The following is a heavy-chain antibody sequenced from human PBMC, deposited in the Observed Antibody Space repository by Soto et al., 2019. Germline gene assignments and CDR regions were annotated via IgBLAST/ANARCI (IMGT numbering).Heavy chain of an antibody. V-gene: IGHV3-48*02. J-gene: IGHJ3*02. CDR2: ISSSSSTI. Sequence: HPGGSLRLSCAASGFTFSSYSMNWVRQAPGKGLEWVSYISSSSSTIYYADSVKGRFTISRDNAKNSLYLQMNSLRDEDTAVYYCARDXQITMVRGATTFDAFDIWGQGTMVTVSS. D-gene: IGHD3-10*01. CDR1: GFTFSSYS. CDR3: ARDXQITMVRGATTFDAFDI.